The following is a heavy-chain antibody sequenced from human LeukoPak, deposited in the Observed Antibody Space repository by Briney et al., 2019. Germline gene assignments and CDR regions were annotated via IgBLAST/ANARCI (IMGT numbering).Heavy chain of an antibody. Sequence: RGSLRLSCAASGFTFSNYVMIWVRQAPGKGLEWVSIIGTSGGDIHYADFVKGRFSISRDNSKNTLSLQMNSLRVDDTAVYYCARDPNWGSGYWGQGTLVTVSS. CDR1: GFTFSNYV. V-gene: IGHV3-23*01. CDR2: IGTSGGDI. J-gene: IGHJ4*02. CDR3: ARDPNWGSGY. D-gene: IGHD7-27*01.